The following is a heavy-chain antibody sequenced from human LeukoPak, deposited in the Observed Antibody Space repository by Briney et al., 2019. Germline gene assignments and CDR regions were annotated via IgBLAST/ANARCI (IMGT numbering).Heavy chain of an antibody. V-gene: IGHV3-7*01. CDR2: IKQDGSQR. D-gene: IGHD6-6*01. J-gene: IGHJ4*02. CDR3: ARRGGSSSRRSSIDY. CDR1: GFTVSSNY. Sequence: GGSLRLSCAASGFTVSSNYMSWVRQAPGKGPEWVANIKQDGSQRYYVDSVRGRFTISRGNAKNSLFLQMNGLRAEDTAVYYCARRGGSSSRRSSIDYWGQGTLVTVSS.